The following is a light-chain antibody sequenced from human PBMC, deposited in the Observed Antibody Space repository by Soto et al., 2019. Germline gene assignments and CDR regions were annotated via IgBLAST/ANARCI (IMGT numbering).Light chain of an antibody. CDR1: TSDVGGYNY. CDR3: GSYAGTNNFV. Sequence: QSALTQPPSASGSPGQSVTISCTGTTSDVGGYNYVSWYQQHPGKAPKLMIYEVIRRPSGVPDRFSGSKSGNTASLTVSGLQAEDEADDYCGSYAGTNNFVFGTGTKLTVL. V-gene: IGLV2-8*01. CDR2: EVI. J-gene: IGLJ1*01.